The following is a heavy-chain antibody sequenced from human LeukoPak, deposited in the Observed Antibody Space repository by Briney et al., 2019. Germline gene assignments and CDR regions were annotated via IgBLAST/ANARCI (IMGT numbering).Heavy chain of an antibody. CDR3: AAVVYSYFDY. CDR1: GFTFSHYA. Sequence: GGSLRLSCAASGFTFSHYAMRWVRQAPGKGLEWVAVISDDGNKKYYADSVKGRFTISRDNSENTLYLQMNSLRAEDTAVYYCAAVVYSYFDYWGQGTLVTVSS. D-gene: IGHD4-11*01. J-gene: IGHJ4*02. CDR2: ISDDGNKK. V-gene: IGHV3-30-3*01.